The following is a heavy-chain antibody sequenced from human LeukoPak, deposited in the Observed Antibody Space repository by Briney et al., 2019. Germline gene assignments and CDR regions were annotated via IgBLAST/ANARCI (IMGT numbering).Heavy chain of an antibody. J-gene: IGHJ4*02. CDR1: GFTFSSYA. D-gene: IGHD3-22*01. V-gene: IGHV3-30-3*01. CDR2: ISYDGSNK. Sequence: GGSLRLSCAASGFTFSSYAMHWVRQAPGKGLEWVAVISYDGSNKYYADSVKGRFTISRDNSKNTLYLQMNSLRAEDTAVYYCTRAGRPSGYYLWGQGTLVTISS. CDR3: TRAGRPSGYYL.